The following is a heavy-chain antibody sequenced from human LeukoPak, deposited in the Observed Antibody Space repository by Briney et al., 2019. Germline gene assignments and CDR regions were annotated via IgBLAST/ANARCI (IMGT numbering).Heavy chain of an antibody. CDR1: GFTVSSNY. D-gene: IGHD3-10*01. V-gene: IGHV3-66*01. Sequence: GGSLRLSCAASGFTVSSNYMSWVRQAPGKGLEWVSVIYSGGSTYYADSVKGRFTISRDNSKNTLYLQMNSLRAEDTAVYYCATPREVRGYHDAFDIWGQGTMVTVSS. CDR3: ATPREVRGYHDAFDI. J-gene: IGHJ3*02. CDR2: IYSGGST.